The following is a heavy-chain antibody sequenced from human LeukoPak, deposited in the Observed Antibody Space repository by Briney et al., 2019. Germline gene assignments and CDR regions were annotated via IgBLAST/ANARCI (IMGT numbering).Heavy chain of an antibody. J-gene: IGHJ1*01. Sequence: GGSLRLSCVVSGFTFNRCWMNWVRQGPGKRLEWVAHINPDGRDTYYVDSVKGRFTISRDNAQNSMYLQMNSLRVEDTAVYYCTSWGDTTAEYFQRWGQGTLVTVSS. D-gene: IGHD2-21*02. CDR3: TSWGDTTAEYFQR. CDR1: GFTFNRCW. V-gene: IGHV3-7*01. CDR2: INPDGRDT.